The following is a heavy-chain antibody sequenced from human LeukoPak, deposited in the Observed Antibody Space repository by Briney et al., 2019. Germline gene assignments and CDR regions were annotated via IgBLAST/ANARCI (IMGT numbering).Heavy chain of an antibody. V-gene: IGHV3-11*01. Sequence: GGSLRLSCAASGFIFSDYYMSWIRQAPGKGLEWVSYISSSGSSIYYADSVKGRFTISRDNAKDSLYVQMNSLTAEDTAIYYCAKATGNLGNWGQGTLVTVSS. CDR1: GFIFSDYY. CDR3: AKATGNLGN. J-gene: IGHJ4*02. D-gene: IGHD1-1*01. CDR2: ISSSGSSI.